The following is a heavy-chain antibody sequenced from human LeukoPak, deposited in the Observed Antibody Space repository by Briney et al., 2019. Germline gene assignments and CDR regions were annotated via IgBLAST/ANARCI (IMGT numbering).Heavy chain of an antibody. CDR1: GGTFSSYA. V-gene: IGHV1-69*06. CDR2: IIPIFGTV. D-gene: IGHD3-9*01. CDR3: ARADGDILTGYYSY. J-gene: IGHJ4*02. Sequence: ASVKVSCKASGGTFSSYAISWVRQAPGQGLEWMGGIIPIFGTVNYAQKFQGRVTITADKSTSTAYMELSSLRSEDTAVYYCARADGDILTGYYSYWGQGTLVTVSS.